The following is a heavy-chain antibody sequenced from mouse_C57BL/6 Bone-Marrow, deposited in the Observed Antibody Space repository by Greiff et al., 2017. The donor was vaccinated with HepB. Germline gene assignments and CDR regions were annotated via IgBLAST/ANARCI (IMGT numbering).Heavy chain of an antibody. CDR1: GYTFTSYW. CDR2: IYPGSGST. CDR3: ASSDGYYLYAMDY. J-gene: IGHJ4*01. D-gene: IGHD2-3*01. Sequence: QVQLQQPGAELVKPGASVKMSCKASGYTFTSYWITWVKQRPGQGLEWIGDIYPGSGSTNYNEKFKSKATLTVDTSSSTAYMQLSSLTSEDSAVYYCASSDGYYLYAMDYWGQGTSVTVSS. V-gene: IGHV1-55*01.